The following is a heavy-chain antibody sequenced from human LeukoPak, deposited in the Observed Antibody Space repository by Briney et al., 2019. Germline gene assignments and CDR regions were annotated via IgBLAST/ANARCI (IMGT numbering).Heavy chain of an antibody. CDR2: IHHSGSS. D-gene: IGHD3-10*01. J-gene: IGHJ4*02. Sequence: SETLSLTCTVSADSLSSGGHYWAWLRQLPGKGLESIGFIHHSGSSRHNPSLKDRVVISVDASRKQFALGMSSVTAADTAIYYCARGGNRFGGFYFDYWGQGIQVIVSS. CDR3: ARGGNRFGGFYFDY. CDR1: ADSLSSGGHY. V-gene: IGHV4-31*03.